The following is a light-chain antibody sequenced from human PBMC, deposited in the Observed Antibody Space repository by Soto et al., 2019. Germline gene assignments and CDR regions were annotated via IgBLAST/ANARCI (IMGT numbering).Light chain of an antibody. CDR2: GGS. CDR1: KSVSSSY. CDR3: QQYRASPNS. J-gene: IGKJ5*01. V-gene: IGKV3-20*01. Sequence: EVVLTQSPGTLSLSPGERATLSCRASKSVSSSYLTWYQHRPGQAPRLAIYGGSRSATGIPDRFSGSGSGTDFTLTSSRLEPEEFAVYYCQQYRASPNSVGQGIQLEIK.